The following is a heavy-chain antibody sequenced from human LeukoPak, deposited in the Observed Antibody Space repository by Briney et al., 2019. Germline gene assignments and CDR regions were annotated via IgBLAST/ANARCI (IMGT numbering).Heavy chain of an antibody. CDR1: GFTVSSNY. V-gene: IGHV3-66*01. D-gene: IGHD6-13*01. J-gene: IGHJ4*02. CDR3: ARDSRQASIDY. Sequence: GGSLRLSCTVSGFTVSSNYMSWVRQAPGKGREWVSIIYSGGATYYADSVKGRFTFSRDNSKNTLYLQMNSLRAEDTAVYYCARDSRQASIDYWGQGTLVTVSS. CDR2: IYSGGAT.